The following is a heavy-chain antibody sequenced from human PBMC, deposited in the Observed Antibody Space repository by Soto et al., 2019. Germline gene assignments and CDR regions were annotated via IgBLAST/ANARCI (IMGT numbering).Heavy chain of an antibody. V-gene: IGHV4-59*01. CDR1: GGSISSYY. J-gene: IGHJ5*02. Sequence: SETLSLTCTVSGGSISSYYWGWIRQPPGKGLEWIGYIYYSGSTNYNPSLKSRVTISVDTSKNQFSLKLSSVTAADTAVYYCARVVVVPAAIGMGSDWFDPWGQGTLVTVSS. D-gene: IGHD2-2*01. CDR2: IYYSGST. CDR3: ARVVVVPAAIGMGSDWFDP.